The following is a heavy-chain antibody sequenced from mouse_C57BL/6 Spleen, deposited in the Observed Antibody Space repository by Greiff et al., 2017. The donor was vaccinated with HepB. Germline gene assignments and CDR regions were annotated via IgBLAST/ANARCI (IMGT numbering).Heavy chain of an antibody. J-gene: IGHJ1*03. Sequence: EVNVVESGGGLVKPGGSLKLSCAASGFTFSDYGMHWVRQAPEKGLEWVAYISSGSSTIYYADTVKGRFTISRDNAKNTLFLQMTSLRSEDTAMYYCARLTGTRYFDVWGTGTTVTVSS. CDR2: ISSGSSTI. CDR3: ARLTGTRYFDV. D-gene: IGHD4-1*01. V-gene: IGHV5-17*01. CDR1: GFTFSDYG.